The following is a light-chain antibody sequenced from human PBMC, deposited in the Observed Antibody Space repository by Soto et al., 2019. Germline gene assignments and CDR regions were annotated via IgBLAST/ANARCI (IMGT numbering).Light chain of an antibody. J-gene: IGKJ5*01. Sequence: VGDRVTITCRASQSISSWLAWYQQKPGKAPKLLIYDASSLESGVPSRFSGSGSGTDFTLTISSLEPEDFAVYYCQQRSNLPPTFSQGTRLEIK. CDR2: DAS. CDR3: QQRSNLPPT. V-gene: IGKV1-5*01. CDR1: QSISSW.